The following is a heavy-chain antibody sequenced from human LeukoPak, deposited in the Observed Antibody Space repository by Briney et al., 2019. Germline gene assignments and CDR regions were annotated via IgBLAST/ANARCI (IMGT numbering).Heavy chain of an antibody. CDR1: GYTFTSYD. CDR2: MNPNSGNT. CDR3: ARSRESKVTGYSSSWYGDNWFDP. D-gene: IGHD6-13*01. Sequence: ASVKVSCKASGYTFTSYDINWVRQATGQGLEWMGWMNPNSGNTGYAQKFQGRVTMTRNTSISTAYMELSSLRSEDTAVYYCARSRESKVTGYSSSWYGDNWFDPWGQGTLVTVSS. V-gene: IGHV1-8*01. J-gene: IGHJ5*02.